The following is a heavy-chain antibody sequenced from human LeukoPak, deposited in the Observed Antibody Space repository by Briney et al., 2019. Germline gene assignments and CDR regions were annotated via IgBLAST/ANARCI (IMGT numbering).Heavy chain of an antibody. J-gene: IGHJ4*02. CDR1: GFTFSSYS. CDR2: ISSSSSYI. V-gene: IGHV3-21*01. CDR3: ARGDITAPNY. Sequence: GGSLRLSCAASGFTFSSYSMHWVRQAPGKGLEWVSSISSSSSYIYYGDSVKGRFTMSRDNAKNSLYLQMNSLRAEDTAVYYCARGDITAPNYWGQGTLVTVSS. D-gene: IGHD6-13*01.